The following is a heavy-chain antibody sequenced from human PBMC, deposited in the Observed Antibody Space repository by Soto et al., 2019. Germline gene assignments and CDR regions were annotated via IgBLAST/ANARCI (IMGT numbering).Heavy chain of an antibody. V-gene: IGHV1-3*01. Sequence: ASVKVSCKASGYTFTSYAMHWVRQAPGQRLEWMGWINAGNGNTKYSQKFQGRVTITRDTSASTAYMELSSLRSEDTAVHYCARYHGVLVPAATYYYYYGMDVWGQGTTVTVSS. D-gene: IGHD2-2*01. CDR1: GYTFTSYA. CDR3: ARYHGVLVPAATYYYYYGMDV. J-gene: IGHJ6*02. CDR2: INAGNGNT.